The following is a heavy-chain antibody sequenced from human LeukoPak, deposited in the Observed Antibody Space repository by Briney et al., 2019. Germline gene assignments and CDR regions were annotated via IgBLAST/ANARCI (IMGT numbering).Heavy chain of an antibody. Sequence: PSETPSLTCTVSGGSISSYYWSWIRQPPGKGLEWIGYIYYSGSTNYNPSLKSRVTISVDTSKNQFSLKLSSVTAADTAVYYCARGPGYSSGWYYFDYWGQGTLVTVSS. J-gene: IGHJ4*02. V-gene: IGHV4-59*01. CDR3: ARGPGYSSGWYYFDY. CDR1: GGSISSYY. CDR2: IYYSGST. D-gene: IGHD6-19*01.